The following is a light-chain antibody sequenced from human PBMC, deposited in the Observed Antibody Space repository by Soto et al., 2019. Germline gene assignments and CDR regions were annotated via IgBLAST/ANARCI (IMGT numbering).Light chain of an antibody. CDR3: CSNAGSNNLI. J-gene: IGLJ1*01. CDR1: SSDIGACNY. CDR2: EVS. Sequence: QSVLTQPPSASGSPGQSVTISCTGTSSDIGACNYVSWYQQYPGKAPKLMIFEVSKRPSGVPDRFSGSKSGNTASLTVSGLQAEDEADYYCCSNAGSNNLIFGTGTKVTV. V-gene: IGLV2-8*01.